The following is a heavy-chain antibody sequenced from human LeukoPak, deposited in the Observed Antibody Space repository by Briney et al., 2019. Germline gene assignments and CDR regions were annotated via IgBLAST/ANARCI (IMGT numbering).Heavy chain of an antibody. CDR2: INSDGSDA. J-gene: IGHJ4*02. CDR3: GSFGVIWEIDY. CDR1: GFPFSGYW. V-gene: IGHV3-74*01. Sequence: GGSLRLSCAASGFPFSGYWMHWVRQAPGKGLVWVSRINSDGSDADYADSVKGRFTISRDNAKNTLYLQMNSLRAEDTAVYDCGSFGVIWEIDYWGQGTLVTVSS. D-gene: IGHD2/OR15-2a*01.